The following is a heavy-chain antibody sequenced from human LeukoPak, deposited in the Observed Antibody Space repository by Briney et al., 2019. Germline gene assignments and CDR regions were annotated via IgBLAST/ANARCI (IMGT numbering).Heavy chain of an antibody. CDR2: INHSGST. CDR3: ARGHRDYYGSGSYYNRGGSPVYLPPYFDY. J-gene: IGHJ4*02. V-gene: IGHV4-34*01. CDR1: GGSFSGYY. D-gene: IGHD3-10*01. Sequence: PSETLSLTCAVYGGSFSGYYWSWIRQPPGKGLEWIGEINHSGSTNYNPSLKSRVTISVDTSKNQFSLKLSSVTAADTAVYYCARGHRDYYGSGSYYNRGGSPVYLPPYFDYWGQGTLVTVSS.